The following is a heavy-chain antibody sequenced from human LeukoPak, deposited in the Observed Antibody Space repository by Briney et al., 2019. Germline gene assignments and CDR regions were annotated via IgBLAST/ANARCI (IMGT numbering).Heavy chain of an antibody. CDR3: AKLGKWEPNWFDP. V-gene: IGHV3-74*01. J-gene: IGHJ5*02. Sequence: PGGSLRLSCAASGFTFSSYWMHWVRQAPGKGLVWVSRINSDGSSTSYADSVKGRFTISRDNAKNTLYLQMNSLRAEDTAVYYCAKLGKWEPNWFDPWGQGTLVTVSS. D-gene: IGHD1-26*01. CDR1: GFTFSSYW. CDR2: INSDGSST.